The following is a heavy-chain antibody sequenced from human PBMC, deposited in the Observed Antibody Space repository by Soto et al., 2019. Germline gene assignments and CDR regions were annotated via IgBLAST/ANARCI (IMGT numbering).Heavy chain of an antibody. CDR3: ARDQSPSSGWPGMDV. CDR2: INPNSGGT. D-gene: IGHD6-19*01. Sequence: GASVKVSRKASGYTFTDYYMHWVRQAPGQGLEWMGWINPNSGGTNYAQKFQDRVTMTRDTSISTAYMELNRLRSDDTAVYYCARDQSPSSGWPGMDVWGQGTTVTVSS. V-gene: IGHV1-2*02. J-gene: IGHJ6*02. CDR1: GYTFTDYY.